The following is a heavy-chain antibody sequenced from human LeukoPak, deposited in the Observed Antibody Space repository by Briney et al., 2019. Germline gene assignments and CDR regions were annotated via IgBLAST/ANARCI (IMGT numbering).Heavy chain of an antibody. Sequence: GGSLRLSCAASGFTFSSYGMHWVRQAPGKGLEWVAFIRYDGSNKYYADSVKGRFTISRDNSKNTLYLQMNSLRAEDTAVYYCAKSYYYDSSGYPYYYMDVWGKGTTVTISS. V-gene: IGHV3-30*02. D-gene: IGHD3-22*01. CDR1: GFTFSSYG. J-gene: IGHJ6*03. CDR3: AKSYYYDSSGYPYYYMDV. CDR2: IRYDGSNK.